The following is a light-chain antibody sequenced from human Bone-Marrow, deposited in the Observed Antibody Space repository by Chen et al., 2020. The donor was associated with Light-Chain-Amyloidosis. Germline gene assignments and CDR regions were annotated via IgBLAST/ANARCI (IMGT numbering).Light chain of an antibody. CDR2: KVS. J-gene: IGKJ1*01. CDR3: MQGTHWPPVT. Sequence: DVVMTQSPLSLSVTLGQPASISCRSSQSLVDSDGNTYLSWFQQRPGQSPRRLIYKVSNRDSGVPDRFSGSGSGTDFTLKIGRVEAEDVGVYYCMQGTHWPPVTFGQGTKVEIK. V-gene: IGKV2-30*01. CDR1: QSLVDSDGNTY.